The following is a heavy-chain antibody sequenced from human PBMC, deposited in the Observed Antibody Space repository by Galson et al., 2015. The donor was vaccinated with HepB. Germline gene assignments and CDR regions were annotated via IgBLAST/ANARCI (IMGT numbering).Heavy chain of an antibody. CDR2: IVVGSGNT. J-gene: IGHJ3*02. V-gene: IGHV1-58*01. CDR3: AADRPYDSSGYYYPDAFDI. Sequence: SVKVSCKASGFTFTSSAVQWVRQARGQRLEWIGWIVVGSGNTNYAQKFQERVTITRDMSTSTAYMELSSLRSEDTAVYYCAADRPYDSSGYYYPDAFDIWGQGTMVTVSS. CDR1: GFTFTSSA. D-gene: IGHD3-22*01.